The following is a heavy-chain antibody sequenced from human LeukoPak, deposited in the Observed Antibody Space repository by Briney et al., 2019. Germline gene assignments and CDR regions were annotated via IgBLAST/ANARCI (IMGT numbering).Heavy chain of an antibody. CDR2: INTSTGKP. J-gene: IGHJ5*02. CDR1: GYTFTSYA. Sequence: GASVKVSCKASGYTFTSYAMNWVRQAPGQGLEWMGWINTSTGKPTYAQGFTGRFVFSLDTSVSTAYLQITNLKAEDTAVYYCARELSAAAAGDDWFDPWGQGTLVTVSS. V-gene: IGHV7-4-1*02. CDR3: ARELSAAAAGDDWFDP. D-gene: IGHD6-13*01.